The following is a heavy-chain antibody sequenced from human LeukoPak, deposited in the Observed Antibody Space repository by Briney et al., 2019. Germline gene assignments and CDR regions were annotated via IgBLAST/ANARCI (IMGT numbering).Heavy chain of an antibody. CDR2: IYTSGST. Sequence: ETLSLTCTVSSGSLSSYYWSWIRQPAGKGLEWIGRIYTSGSTNYNPSLKSRVTMSVDTSKNQFSLKLSSVTAADTAVYYCASGSYSSDAFDIWGQGTMVTVSS. J-gene: IGHJ3*02. D-gene: IGHD1-26*01. CDR1: SGSLSSYY. CDR3: ASGSYSSDAFDI. V-gene: IGHV4-4*07.